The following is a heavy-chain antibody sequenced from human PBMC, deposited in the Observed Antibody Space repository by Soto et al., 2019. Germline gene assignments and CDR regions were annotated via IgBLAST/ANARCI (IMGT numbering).Heavy chain of an antibody. CDR1: GYTFNSYG. CDR3: ASSRLFSDNCSGGSCYLHYYYYYGMDV. D-gene: IGHD2-15*01. J-gene: IGHJ6*02. CDR2: ISAYNGNT. V-gene: IGHV1-18*01. Sequence: ASVKVSCKASGYTFNSYGISWVRQAPGQGLEWMGWISAYNGNTNYAQKLQGRVTMTTDTSTSTAYMELRSLRSDDTAVYYCASSRLFSDNCSGGSCYLHYYYYYGMDVWGQGTTVTVSS.